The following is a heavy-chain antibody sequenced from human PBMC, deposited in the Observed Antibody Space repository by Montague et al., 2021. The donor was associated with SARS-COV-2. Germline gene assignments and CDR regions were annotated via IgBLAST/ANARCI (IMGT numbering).Heavy chain of an antibody. CDR2: INHGGST. CDR3: ARLRDGVVPSPIVGVGPFYAYYYMDV. V-gene: IGHV4-34*01. J-gene: IGHJ6*03. D-gene: IGHD3-22*01. CDR1: GSSFSGYY. Sequence: SETLSLTCAVHGSSFSGYYWNWICQSPGKGLEWIGEINHGGSTKFSPSLKGRLTISTDTSKNQFSLKLTSVAAADTAVSYCARLRDGVVPSPIVGVGPFYAYYYMDVWGRGTRATVSS.